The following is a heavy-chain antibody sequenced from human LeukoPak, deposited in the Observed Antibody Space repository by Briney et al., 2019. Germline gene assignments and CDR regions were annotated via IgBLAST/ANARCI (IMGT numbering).Heavy chain of an antibody. D-gene: IGHD6-25*01. V-gene: IGHV3-30*02. CDR3: AKEPYSSVYYFYYMDV. Sequence: PGGSLRLSCAASGFTFSTCGMHLVRQAPGKGLEWVAFIRYGGSDIYYGDSVKGRFTISRDNSKSTLYLQMNSLRGEDTAVYYCAKEPYSSVYYFYYMDVWGKGTTVTVSS. J-gene: IGHJ6*03. CDR1: GFTFSTCG. CDR2: IRYGGSDI.